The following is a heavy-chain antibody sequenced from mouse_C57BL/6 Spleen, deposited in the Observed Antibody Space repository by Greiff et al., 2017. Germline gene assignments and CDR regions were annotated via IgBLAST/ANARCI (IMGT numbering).Heavy chain of an antibody. J-gene: IGHJ4*01. Sequence: VQLQQPGAELVRPGSSVKLSCKASGYTFTSYWMHWVKQRPIQGLEWIGNIDPSDSETHYNQKFKDKATLTVDKSSSTAYMQLSSLTSEDSAVYYCARSRELGLYYYAMDYWGQGTSVTVSS. V-gene: IGHV1-52*01. D-gene: IGHD4-1*01. CDR3: ARSRELGLYYYAMDY. CDR2: IDPSDSET. CDR1: GYTFTSYW.